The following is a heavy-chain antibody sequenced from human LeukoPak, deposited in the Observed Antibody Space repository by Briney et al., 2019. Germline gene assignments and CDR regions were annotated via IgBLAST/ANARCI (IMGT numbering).Heavy chain of an antibody. V-gene: IGHV3-53*01. CDR2: LYAGGES. CDR1: GFAVKSSY. Sequence: GGSLRLSCAASGFAVKSSYMNWVRQAPGQGLEWVSVLYAGGESYYADSVLGRFTISRDNSNNTVFLEMNCLTADDTAVYFCARDSAGNQYSSGNFDLWGQGTLVTVSS. CDR3: ARDSAGNQYSSGNFDL. J-gene: IGHJ4*02. D-gene: IGHD3-10*01.